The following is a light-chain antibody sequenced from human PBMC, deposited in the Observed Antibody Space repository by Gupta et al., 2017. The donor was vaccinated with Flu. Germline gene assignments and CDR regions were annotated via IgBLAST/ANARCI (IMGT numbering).Light chain of an antibody. CDR1: QSLLHRNGHNY. CDR2: LGS. Sequence: ISCRSSQSLLHRNGHNYLAWNLQRPGQSPHLLIYLGSKRASEVPDRFSGSGSGTDFTLKISRVEAEDVGVYYCMQALQTPLTFGGGTKVEIK. J-gene: IGKJ4*01. V-gene: IGKV2-28*01. CDR3: MQALQTPLT.